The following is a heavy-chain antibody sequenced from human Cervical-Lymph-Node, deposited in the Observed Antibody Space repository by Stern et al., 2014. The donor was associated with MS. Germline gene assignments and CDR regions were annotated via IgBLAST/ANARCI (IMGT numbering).Heavy chain of an antibody. J-gene: IGHJ2*01. Sequence: QVQLQESGPGLVKPSQTLSLTCTVSGDSISSGANYWSWIRQPAGKGLEWIGRIYTRGTTNYNPSLESRVTISVDTSRNQFSLQLTSVTAADTAFYYCARVSWLFSGTFWFFDLWGRGTLVTVSS. D-gene: IGHD6-19*01. CDR1: GDSISSGANY. CDR2: IYTRGTT. V-gene: IGHV4-61*02. CDR3: ARVSWLFSGTFWFFDL.